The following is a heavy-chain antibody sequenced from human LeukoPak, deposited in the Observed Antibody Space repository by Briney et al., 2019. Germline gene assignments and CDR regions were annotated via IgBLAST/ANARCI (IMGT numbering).Heavy chain of an antibody. CDR1: GYSFTTYW. Sequence: GESLKISCRGSGYSFTTYWIGWVRQMPGKGLKWMGIIYPGDSDTIYTPSFQGQVTMSADKSINTAYLQWSSLRASDTAMYYWARRQGCSSSSCPPDYWGQGTLVTVSP. V-gene: IGHV5-51*01. J-gene: IGHJ4*02. CDR2: IYPGDSDT. CDR3: ARRQGCSSSSCPPDY. D-gene: IGHD2-2*01.